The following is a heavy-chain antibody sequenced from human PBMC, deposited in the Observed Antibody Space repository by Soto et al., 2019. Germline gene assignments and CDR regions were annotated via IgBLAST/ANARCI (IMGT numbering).Heavy chain of an antibody. CDR1: GGTFSSYA. CDR2: IIPIFGTA. D-gene: IGHD2-15*01. V-gene: IGHV1-69*13. J-gene: IGHJ4*02. Sequence: SVKVSSKASGGTFSSYALSWVRQAPGQGLEWMGGIIPIFGTANYAQKFQGRVTITADESTSTAYMELSSLRSEDTAVYYCARESRYCSGGSCYFLPGIDYWGQGTLVTVSS. CDR3: ARESRYCSGGSCYFLPGIDY.